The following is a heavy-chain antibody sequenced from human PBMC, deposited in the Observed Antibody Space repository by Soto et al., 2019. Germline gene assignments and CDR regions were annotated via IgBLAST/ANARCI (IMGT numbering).Heavy chain of an antibody. CDR2: INWNGGST. Sequence: PGGSLRLSCAASGFTFDDYGMSWVRQAPGKGLEWVSGINWNGGSTGYADSVKGRFTISRDNAKNSLYLQMNSLRAEDTALYHCARDVAAADDDAFDIWGQGTMVTVSS. J-gene: IGHJ3*02. V-gene: IGHV3-20*01. CDR1: GFTFDDYG. D-gene: IGHD6-13*01. CDR3: ARDVAAADDDAFDI.